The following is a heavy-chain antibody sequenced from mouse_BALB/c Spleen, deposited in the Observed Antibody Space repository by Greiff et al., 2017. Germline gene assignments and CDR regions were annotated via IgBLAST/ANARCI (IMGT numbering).Heavy chain of an antibody. V-gene: IGHV3-2*02. CDR1: GYSITSDYA. D-gene: IGHD1-1*01. Sequence: EVKLLESGPGLVKPSQSLSLTCTVTGYSITSDYAWNWIRQFPGNKLEWMGYISYSGSTSYNPSLKSRISITRDTSKNQFFLQLNSVTTEDTATYYGARSDYCGSSYYAMDYWGQGTSVTVSS. J-gene: IGHJ4*01. CDR3: ARSDYCGSSYYAMDY. CDR2: ISYSGST.